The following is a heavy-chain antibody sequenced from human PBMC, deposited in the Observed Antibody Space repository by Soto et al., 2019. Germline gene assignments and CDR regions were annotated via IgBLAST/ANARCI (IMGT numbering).Heavy chain of an antibody. CDR3: ARIVYDFWSGYSDY. D-gene: IGHD3-3*01. CDR1: GFTFSSYS. J-gene: IGHJ4*02. V-gene: IGHV3-21*01. Sequence: GGSLRLSCAASGFTFSSYSMNWVRQAPGKGLEWVSSISSSSSYIYYADSVKGRFTISRDNAKNSLYLQMNSLRAEDTAVYYCARIVYDFWSGYSDYWGQGTLVTVSS. CDR2: ISSSSSYI.